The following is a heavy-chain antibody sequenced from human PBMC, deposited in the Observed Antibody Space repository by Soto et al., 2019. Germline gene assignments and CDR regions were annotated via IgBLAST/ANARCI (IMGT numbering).Heavy chain of an antibody. CDR1: GGSISSYY. Sequence: TSETLSLTCTVSGGSISSYYWSWSRQPAGKGLEWIGRIYTSGSTNYNPSLKSRVTMSVDTSKNQFSLKLSSVTAADTAVYYCAREIYDFWSGYYYYYYGMDVWGQGTTVTVSS. J-gene: IGHJ6*02. CDR3: AREIYDFWSGYYYYYYGMDV. D-gene: IGHD3-3*01. V-gene: IGHV4-4*07. CDR2: IYTSGST.